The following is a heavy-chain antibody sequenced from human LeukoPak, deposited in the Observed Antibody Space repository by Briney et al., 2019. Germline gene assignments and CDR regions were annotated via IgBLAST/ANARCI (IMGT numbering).Heavy chain of an antibody. CDR2: ITSGSSYI. J-gene: IGHJ4*02. D-gene: IGHD3-10*01. Sequence: GGSLRLSCAASGFTFSSYNMNWVRQAPGQGLEWVSSITSGSSYIYYADSVKGRFTISRDNAKNSLYLQMNSLRAEDTAVYYCARDTYGSGSYYNAPLDYWGQGTLVTVSS. V-gene: IGHV3-21*01. CDR1: GFTFSSYN. CDR3: ARDTYGSGSYYNAPLDY.